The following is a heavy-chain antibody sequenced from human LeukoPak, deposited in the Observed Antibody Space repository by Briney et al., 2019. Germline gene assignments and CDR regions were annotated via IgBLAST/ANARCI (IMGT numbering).Heavy chain of an antibody. J-gene: IGHJ4*02. V-gene: IGHV3-23*01. D-gene: IGHD5-24*01. Sequence: GGSLRLSCAASGFTASSNALSWVRQAPGKGLEWVSSIRAYADGKYYGGCVRGRFTISRDTSKNTLYLQMDSLRAEDTAVDYCAKDHASDGWPTFDDWGQGTLVTVSP. CDR3: AKDHASDGWPTFDD. CDR1: GFTASSNA. CDR2: IRAYADGK.